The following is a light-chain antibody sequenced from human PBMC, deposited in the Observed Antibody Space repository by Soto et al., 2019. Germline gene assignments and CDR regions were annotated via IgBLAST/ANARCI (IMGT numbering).Light chain of an antibody. CDR3: CSHAGGSSWV. CDR1: SGGVGAYDR. CDR2: DVT. Sequence: QSVLTQPRSVSGSPGQSVTISCTGTSGGVGAYDRVSWYQHHPAKAPKLIIYDVTNRPSGVPYRFSGSKSGSTASLTISGLQAEDEADYYCCSHAGGSSWVFGGGTKLTVL. V-gene: IGLV2-11*01. J-gene: IGLJ3*02.